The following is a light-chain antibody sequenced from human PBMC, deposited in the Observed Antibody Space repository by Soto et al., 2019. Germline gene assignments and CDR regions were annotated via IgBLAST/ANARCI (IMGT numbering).Light chain of an antibody. CDR1: SSDVGGYKY. Sequence: QSALTQPASVSGSPGQSITISCTGTSSDVGGYKYVSWYQQHPGKAPKLMIYDVSNRPSGVSNRFSGSKSGNTASLTISGLEEEDEADYYCSSYTSSSTVVFGGGTKLTVL. J-gene: IGLJ2*01. V-gene: IGLV2-14*01. CDR2: DVS. CDR3: SSYTSSSTVV.